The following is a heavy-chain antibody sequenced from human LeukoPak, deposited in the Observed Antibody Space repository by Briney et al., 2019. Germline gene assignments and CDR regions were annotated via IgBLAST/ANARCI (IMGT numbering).Heavy chain of an antibody. V-gene: IGHV3-23*01. CDR1: GFTFSTYA. CDR2: ISGSGGTT. CDR3: AKASSAIYYAMDA. Sequence: GGSLRLSCAASGFTFSTYAMSWVRQAPGKGLEWVSGISGSGGTTYYADSVKGRFTISRDNSKNTLYLQMNSLRAEDTAVYYCAKASSAIYYAMDAWGQGTTVTVSS. D-gene: IGHD3-10*01. J-gene: IGHJ6*02.